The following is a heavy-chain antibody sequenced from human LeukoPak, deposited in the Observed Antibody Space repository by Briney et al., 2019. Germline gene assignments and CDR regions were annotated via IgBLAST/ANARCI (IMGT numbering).Heavy chain of an antibody. V-gene: IGHV1-2*02. Sequence: ASVKVSCKASGYTFTDYYIHWVRQAPGQGLEWMGWINPNSGGTNYAQKFQGRVTMTRDTSISTAYMEVSRLRSDDTAVYYCVREESGGYFDYWGQGTLVTVSS. D-gene: IGHD2-8*02. CDR3: VREESGGYFDY. J-gene: IGHJ4*02. CDR2: INPNSGGT. CDR1: GYTFTDYY.